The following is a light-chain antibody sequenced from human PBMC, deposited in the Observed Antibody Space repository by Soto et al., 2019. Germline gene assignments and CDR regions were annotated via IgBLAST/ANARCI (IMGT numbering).Light chain of an antibody. CDR1: NSNIGTYT. Sequence: QSVLTQPPSASGTPGQRVTISCSGGNSNIGTYTVNWYQQLPGTAPKLLIYNNNERPSGVPDRFSGSKSGTSASLAISGLQSEDEGDYYCSAWDNSLNGYVFGPGTKLTVL. CDR2: NNN. J-gene: IGLJ1*01. V-gene: IGLV1-44*01. CDR3: SAWDNSLNGYV.